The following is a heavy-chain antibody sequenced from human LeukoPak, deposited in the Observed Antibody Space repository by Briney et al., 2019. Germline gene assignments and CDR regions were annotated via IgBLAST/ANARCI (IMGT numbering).Heavy chain of an antibody. V-gene: IGHV4-39*07. CDR3: ASRSGWYYYYFDY. CDR2: ISYSGNT. J-gene: IGHJ4*02. Sequence: SETLSLTCSVSGGSISSRTYYWGWIRQPPGKGLEWIGSISYSGNTYYNPTLKSRVTISVDTSKNQFSLKLSSVTAADTAVYYCASRSGWYYYYFDYWGQGTLVTVSS. CDR1: GGSISSRTYY. D-gene: IGHD6-19*01.